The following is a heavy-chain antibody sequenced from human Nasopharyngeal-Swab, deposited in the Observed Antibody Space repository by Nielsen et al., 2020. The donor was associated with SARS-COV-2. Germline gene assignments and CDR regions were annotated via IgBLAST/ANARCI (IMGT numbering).Heavy chain of an antibody. J-gene: IGHJ6*03. D-gene: IGHD2/OR15-2a*01. V-gene: IGHV3-33*01. Sequence: VRQAPGKGLEWVAVIWHDGSTKYYADSVKARFTVPRDNSKNRLYLQMNSLRAEDTAVYFCARDGSTIRRGPDYYYYYMDLWGKGTTVTVSS. CDR2: IWHDGSTK. CDR3: ARDGSTIRRGPDYYYYYMDL.